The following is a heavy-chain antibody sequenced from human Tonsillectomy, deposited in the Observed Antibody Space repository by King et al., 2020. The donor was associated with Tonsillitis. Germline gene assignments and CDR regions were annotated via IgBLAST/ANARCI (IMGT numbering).Heavy chain of an antibody. CDR3: ARHKEGSSWPTFDY. Sequence: VQLVESGAEVKKPGESLRISCKGSGYSFTSYWISWVRQMPGKGLEWMGRMDPSDSYTNYSPSFQGHVTISADKAISTAYLQWSSLKASDTAMYYCARHKEGSSWPTFDYWGQGTLVTVSS. D-gene: IGHD6-13*01. CDR1: GYSFTSYW. CDR2: MDPSDSYT. J-gene: IGHJ4*02. V-gene: IGHV5-10-1*03.